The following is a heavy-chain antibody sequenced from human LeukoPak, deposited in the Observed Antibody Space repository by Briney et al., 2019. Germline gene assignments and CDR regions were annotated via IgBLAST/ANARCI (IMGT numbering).Heavy chain of an antibody. J-gene: IGHJ4*02. D-gene: IGHD3-10*01. V-gene: IGHV4-59*08. CDR2: IYYSGST. CDR1: GGSISSYY. CDR3: ARSYGSGSYFDN. Sequence: SETLSLTCTVSGGSISSYYWSWIRQPPGKGLEWIGYIYYSGSTNYNPSLKSRVTISVDTSKNQFSLKLSSVTAADTAVYYCARSYGSGSYFDNWGQGTLVIVSS.